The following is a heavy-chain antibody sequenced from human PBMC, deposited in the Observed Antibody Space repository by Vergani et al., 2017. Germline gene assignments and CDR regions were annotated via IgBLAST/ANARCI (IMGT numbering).Heavy chain of an antibody. J-gene: IGHJ4*02. CDR2: ISYDGDTT. D-gene: IGHD1-1*01. Sequence: HVQMVESGGGVVQPGRSLRLSCAVSGFRFSDYGMHWVRQAPGRGLEWVALISYDGDTTYYEDSVKGRLTISRDNSKNTLFLQLHSLRVEDTALYYCAKFPLNITTPDRGDFWGQGSLVTVSS. CDR1: GFRFSDYG. V-gene: IGHV3-30*18. CDR3: AKFPLNITTPDRGDF.